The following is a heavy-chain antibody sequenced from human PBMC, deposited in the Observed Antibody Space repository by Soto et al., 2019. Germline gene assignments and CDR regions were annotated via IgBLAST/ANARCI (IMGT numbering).Heavy chain of an antibody. CDR2: IYYSGST. CDR1: GGSISSSSYY. CDR3: ARLGKETYYYGSGSYYNPGYFDY. Sequence: SETLSLXCTVSGGSISSSSYYWGWIRQPPGKGLEWIGSIYYSGSTYYNPSLKSRVTISVDTSKNQFSPKLSSVTAADTAVYYCARLGKETYYYGSGSYYNPGYFDYWGQGTLVTVSS. D-gene: IGHD3-10*01. J-gene: IGHJ4*02. V-gene: IGHV4-39*01.